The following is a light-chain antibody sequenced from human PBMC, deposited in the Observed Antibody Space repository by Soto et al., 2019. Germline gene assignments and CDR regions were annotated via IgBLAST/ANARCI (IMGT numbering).Light chain of an antibody. V-gene: IGLV2-8*01. CDR2: DVT. CDR1: SSDVGAYNY. J-gene: IGLJ1*01. Sequence: QSALTQPPSASGSPEQSVTISCTGTSSDVGAYNYVSWYQQHPGKAPKLMIYDVTKRPSGVPDRFSGSKSGNTASLTVSGLQAEDEADYYCSSYAGSKNFVFGTGTKLTVL. CDR3: SSYAGSKNFV.